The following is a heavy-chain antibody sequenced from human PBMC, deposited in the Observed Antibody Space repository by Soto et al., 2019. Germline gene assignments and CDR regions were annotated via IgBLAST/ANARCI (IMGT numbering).Heavy chain of an antibody. V-gene: IGHV3-7*01. J-gene: IGHJ6*02. D-gene: IGHD1-26*01. CDR1: GFTFSTYW. Sequence: GGSLRLSWAAAGFTFSTYWMSWVRRTPGKGLEWVAKIKQDGTEKYYVDSVRGRLTVSSDNAKGSLYLQMNSLRVEDTAVYYCTTSPHRDSERVFVWGQGTTVTVSS. CDR3: TTSPHRDSERVFV. CDR2: IKQDGTEK.